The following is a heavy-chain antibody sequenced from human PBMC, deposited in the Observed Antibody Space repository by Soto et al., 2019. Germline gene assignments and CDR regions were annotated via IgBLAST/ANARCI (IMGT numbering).Heavy chain of an antibody. J-gene: IGHJ4*02. D-gene: IGHD3-22*01. V-gene: IGHV4-59*01. CDR2: IYYSGST. CDR3: ARHYYDSSGLFDC. Sequence: QVQLQESGTGLVKPSETLSLTCTVSGGSISSYYLSWIRQPPGKGLEWIGYIYYSGSTNYNPSLKSRVTIPVDTSKTQFSLKLSSVTAADTAVYYWARHYYDSSGLFDCWGQGTLVTVSS. CDR1: GGSISSYY.